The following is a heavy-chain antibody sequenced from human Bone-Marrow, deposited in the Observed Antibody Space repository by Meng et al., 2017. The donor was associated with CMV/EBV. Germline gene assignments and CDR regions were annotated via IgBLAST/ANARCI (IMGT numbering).Heavy chain of an antibody. Sequence: ASVKVSCKVSGYTLTELSRHWVRQAPGKGLEWMGGFDPEDGETIYAQKFQGRVTMTEDTSTDTAYMELSSLRSEDTAVYYCVPYCSSTSCPIGAFDIWGQGTMVTVSS. J-gene: IGHJ3*02. D-gene: IGHD2-2*01. CDR2: FDPEDGET. V-gene: IGHV1-24*01. CDR1: GYTLTELS. CDR3: VPYCSSTSCPIGAFDI.